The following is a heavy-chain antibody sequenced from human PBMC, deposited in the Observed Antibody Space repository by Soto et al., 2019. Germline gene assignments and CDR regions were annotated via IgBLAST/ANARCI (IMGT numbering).Heavy chain of an antibody. Sequence: QVQVVQSGAEMKKPGSSVKVSCKTSGGTFSTAAISWVRQAPGQGLEWMGGIMPIFRTADYAQKFQGRVTITADESATTAYVELSSRRSEDTAVYYCARGKGRAQISGNSYYIMDVWGQGTTVTVTS. D-gene: IGHD6-25*01. CDR1: GGTFSTAA. J-gene: IGHJ6*02. V-gene: IGHV1-69*12. CDR2: IMPIFRTA. CDR3: ARGKGRAQISGNSYYIMDV.